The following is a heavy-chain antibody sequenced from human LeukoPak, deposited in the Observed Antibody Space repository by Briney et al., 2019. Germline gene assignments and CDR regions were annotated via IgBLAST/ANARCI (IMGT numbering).Heavy chain of an antibody. Sequence: SETLSLTCTVYGGSFSGHYWSWIRQPPGKGLEWIGEINHSGSTNYNPSLKSRLTISVDTSKNQFSLKLSSVTAADTAVYYCARLGLSSVTMIMDWGQGTLVTVSS. V-gene: IGHV4-34*01. D-gene: IGHD3-22*01. J-gene: IGHJ4*02. CDR2: INHSGST. CDR3: ARLGLSSVTMIMD. CDR1: GGSFSGHY.